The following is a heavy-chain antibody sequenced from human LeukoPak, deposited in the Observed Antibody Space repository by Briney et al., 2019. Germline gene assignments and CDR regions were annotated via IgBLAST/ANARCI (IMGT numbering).Heavy chain of an antibody. CDR3: ARGALGMSGRIVDAFDI. J-gene: IGHJ3*02. Sequence: GGSLRLSCAASGFIFSSYTMNWVRQAPGKGLEWVSSISSSSSYIYFADSVKGRFTISRDNAKNSLYLQMNSLRAEDTAVYYCARGALGMSGRIVDAFDIWGQGTRVTVSS. CDR2: ISSSSSYI. D-gene: IGHD1-14*01. V-gene: IGHV3-21*01. CDR1: GFIFSSYT.